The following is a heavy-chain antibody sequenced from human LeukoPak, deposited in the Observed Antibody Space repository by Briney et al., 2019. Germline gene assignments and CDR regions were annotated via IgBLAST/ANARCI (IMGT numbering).Heavy chain of an antibody. D-gene: IGHD4-17*01. J-gene: IGHJ4*02. CDR2: ISYDGSNG. CDR1: GFTFSMHG. CDR3: ATDYGDYIY. Sequence: GSLRLSCAPSGFTFSMHGMHWVRQAPGKGLEWVAVISYDGSNGYYADSVKGRFTISRDNSKNTLYLQMNSLRAEDTAVYYSATDYGDYIYWGQGTLVTVSS. V-gene: IGHV3-30*03.